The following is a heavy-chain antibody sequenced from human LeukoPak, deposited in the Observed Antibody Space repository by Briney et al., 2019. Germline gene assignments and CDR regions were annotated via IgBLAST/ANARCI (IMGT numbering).Heavy chain of an antibody. CDR2: ISYDGSNK. D-gene: IGHD6-13*01. CDR1: GFTFSSYA. Sequence: GGSLRLSCAASGFTFSSYAMHWVRQAPGKGLEGVAVISYDGSNKYYADSVKGRFTISRDNSKNTLYLQMNSLRAEDTAVYYCARGRTYSSSWIDPWGQGALVTVSS. J-gene: IGHJ5*02. V-gene: IGHV3-30*04. CDR3: ARGRTYSSSWIDP.